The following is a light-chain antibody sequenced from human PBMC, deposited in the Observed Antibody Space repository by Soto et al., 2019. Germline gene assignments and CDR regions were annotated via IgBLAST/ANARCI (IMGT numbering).Light chain of an antibody. CDR2: KAS. V-gene: IGKV1-5*03. CDR1: QSISSW. CDR3: QQYNSYRT. J-gene: IGKJ1*01. Sequence: DITMTQSPSTLSASVGDRVTITCRASQSISSWLAWYQQKPGKAPKLLIYKASSLESGVPSRFSGSGSGTEFTLTISSLQPDDFATYYCQQYNSYRTFGQWTKVEIK.